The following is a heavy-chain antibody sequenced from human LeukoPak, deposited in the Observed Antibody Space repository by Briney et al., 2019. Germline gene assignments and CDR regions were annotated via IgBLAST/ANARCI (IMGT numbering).Heavy chain of an antibody. V-gene: IGHV1-18*01. CDR3: ARVDLLTGYYFFDY. CDR2: ISAYNGNT. Sequence: ASVKVSCKASGYTFTNLGISWVRQAPGQGLEWMGWISAYNGNTNYAQKLQGRVTMTTDTSTTTAYMELRSLRSDDTAVYYCARVDLLTGYYFFDYWGQGTLVTVSS. D-gene: IGHD3-9*01. CDR1: GYTFTNLG. J-gene: IGHJ4*02.